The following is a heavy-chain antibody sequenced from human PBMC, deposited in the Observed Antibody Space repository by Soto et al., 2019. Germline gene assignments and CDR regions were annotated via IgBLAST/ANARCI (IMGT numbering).Heavy chain of an antibody. J-gene: IGHJ6*04. D-gene: IGHD5-12*01. CDR3: ARALRNNYYYGTDV. V-gene: IGHV1-46*03. Sequence: ASVKVSFKASGGTFSSYAISWVRQAPGQGLEWMGIINPSGGSTSYAQKFQGRVTMTRDTSTSTVYMELSSLRSEDTAVYYCARALRNNYYYGTDVGGKGTPVTVS. CDR2: INPSGGST. CDR1: GGTFSSYA.